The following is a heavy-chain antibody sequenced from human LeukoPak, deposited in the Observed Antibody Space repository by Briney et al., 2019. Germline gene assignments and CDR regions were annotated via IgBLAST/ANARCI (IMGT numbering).Heavy chain of an antibody. Sequence: GGSLRLSCAASGFTFSSYAMSWVRQAPGKGLEWVSAISGSGGSTYYADSVKGRFTISRDNSKHTLYLQMNSLRAEDTAVYYCANSLARGTYNWFDPWGQGTLVTVSS. V-gene: IGHV3-23*01. CDR3: ANSLARGTYNWFDP. CDR1: GFTFSSYA. J-gene: IGHJ5*02. CDR2: ISGSGGST.